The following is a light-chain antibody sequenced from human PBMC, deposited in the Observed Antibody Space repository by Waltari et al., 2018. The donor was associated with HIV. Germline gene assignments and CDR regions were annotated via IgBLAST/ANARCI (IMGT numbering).Light chain of an antibody. CDR3: ASWDDKLDGWV. CDR1: HPYSGCNT. J-gene: IGLJ3*02. CDR2: NND. Sequence: SLRPLPPSDSGTPGQRFTFPCCGRHPYSGCNTVQCHRQLPGSAPRALIYNNDQRPSGVPDRFSGSKSGTSASLAISGLQSEDQGDYYCASWDDKLDGWVFGGGTRLTVL. V-gene: IGLV1-44*01.